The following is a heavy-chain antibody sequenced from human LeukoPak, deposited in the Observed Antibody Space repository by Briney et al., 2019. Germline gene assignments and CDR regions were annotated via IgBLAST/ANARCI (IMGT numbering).Heavy chain of an antibody. CDR2: IKEDGSAR. CDR3: ARDPRDDHNSLDY. J-gene: IGHJ4*02. Sequence: GGSLRLSCAASGFTFSSYWMSWVRQAPGKGLKWVANIKEDGSARYYVNSVKGRFTISRDNPKNSLYLQMGSLRADDTAMYYCARDPRDDHNSLDYWGQGTQVTVSS. CDR1: GFTFSSYW. V-gene: IGHV3-7*03. D-gene: IGHD5-24*01.